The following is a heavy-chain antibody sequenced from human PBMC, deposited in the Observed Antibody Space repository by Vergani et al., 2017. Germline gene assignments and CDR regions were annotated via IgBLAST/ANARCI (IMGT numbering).Heavy chain of an antibody. D-gene: IGHD2-15*01. V-gene: IGHV3-23*01. CDR1: GFTFSSYA. CDR2: ISGSGGST. Sequence: EVQLLESGGGLVQPGGSLRLSCAASGFTFSSYAMSWVRQAPGKGLEWVSAISGSGGSTYYADSVTGRFSISRDNTKNTQYLQMSSLRAEATAVYYCAKEDQQRNLYCSGGSCYFDYWGQGTLVTVSA. CDR3: AKEDQQRNLYCSGGSCYFDY. J-gene: IGHJ4*03.